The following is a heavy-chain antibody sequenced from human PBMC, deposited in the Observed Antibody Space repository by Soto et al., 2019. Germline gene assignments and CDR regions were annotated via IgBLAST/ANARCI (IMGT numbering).Heavy chain of an antibody. D-gene: IGHD4-17*01. V-gene: IGHV4-4*02. J-gene: IGHJ3*02. CDR2: IYHSGST. CDR1: GDSISSNNW. CDR3: ARAGDFPLTGAFDI. Sequence: SETLSLTCAVSGDSISSNNWWSWVRQPPGKGLEWIGEIYHSGSTNYNPSLKSRVTILVDKSKNQFSLKLNSVTAADTAVYYCARAGDFPLTGAFDIWGQGTTVT.